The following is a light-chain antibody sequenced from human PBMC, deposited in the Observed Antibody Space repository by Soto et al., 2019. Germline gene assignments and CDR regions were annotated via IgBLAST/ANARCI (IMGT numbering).Light chain of an antibody. V-gene: IGKV3-15*01. CDR2: GAS. CDR3: QQRSNWPTGK. CDR1: QSIRSN. J-gene: IGKJ1*01. Sequence: EIVMTQSPDTLSVSPGEGATLSCRVSQSIRSNLAWYQQRPGQAPRLLMYGASTRADGIPARFSGSGSGTDFTLNIRSLEPEDFTVYYCQQRSNWPTGKFGKGTKGDIK.